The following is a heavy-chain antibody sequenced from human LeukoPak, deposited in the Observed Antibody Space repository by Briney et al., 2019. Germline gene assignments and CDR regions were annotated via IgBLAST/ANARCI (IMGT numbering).Heavy chain of an antibody. CDR2: INPSGGST. Sequence: ASVKVSRKASGYTFTSYYMHWVRQAPGQGLEWMGIINPSGGSTSYAQKFQGRVTMTRDTSTSTVYMELSSLRSEDTAVYYCARESVPAYCGGDCYSGYWGQGTLVTVSS. V-gene: IGHV1-46*01. D-gene: IGHD2-21*02. J-gene: IGHJ4*02. CDR3: ARESVPAYCGGDCYSGY. CDR1: GYTFTSYY.